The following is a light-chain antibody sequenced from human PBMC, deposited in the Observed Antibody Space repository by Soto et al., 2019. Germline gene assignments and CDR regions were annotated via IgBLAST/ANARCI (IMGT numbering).Light chain of an antibody. CDR2: DVS. CDR3: SSYTSSSTLLYA. Sequence: QSVLTQPASVSGSPGQSITISCTGTSSDVGGYNYVSWYQQHPGKAPKLMIYDVSNRPSGVSNRFSGSKSGNTASLTISGLQAEDEADYYCSSYTSSSTLLYASGTGTKVTVL. J-gene: IGLJ1*01. CDR1: SSDVGGYNY. V-gene: IGLV2-14*01.